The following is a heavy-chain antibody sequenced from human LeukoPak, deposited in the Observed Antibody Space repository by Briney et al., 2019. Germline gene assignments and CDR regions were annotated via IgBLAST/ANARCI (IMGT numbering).Heavy chain of an antibody. D-gene: IGHD2-21*01. J-gene: IGHJ3*02. Sequence: PSETLSLTCTVSGGSIRSSYYYWGWIRQPPGKGLEWIGSIYDSGSTYYNPSLKSRVTISVDTSKNQFSLKLSSVTAADTAVYYCARGLADRWRLPLAAFDIWGQGTMVTVSS. CDR2: IYDSGST. V-gene: IGHV4-39*01. CDR1: GGSIRSSYYY. CDR3: ARGLADRWRLPLAAFDI.